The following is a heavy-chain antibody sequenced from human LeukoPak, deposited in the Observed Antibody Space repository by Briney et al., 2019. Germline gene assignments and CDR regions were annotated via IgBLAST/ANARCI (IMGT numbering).Heavy chain of an antibody. J-gene: IGHJ3*02. CDR1: GFTFSSYS. Sequence: GGSLRLSCAASGFTFSSYSMTWVRQAPGKGLEWVSSISSSSSYIYYADSVKGRFTISRDNAKNSLYLQMNSLRAEDTAVYYCARLIGVYEGHDVFDIWSQATMVTVSS. D-gene: IGHD5/OR15-5a*01. CDR2: ISSSSSYI. CDR3: ARLIGVYEGHDVFDI. V-gene: IGHV3-21*01.